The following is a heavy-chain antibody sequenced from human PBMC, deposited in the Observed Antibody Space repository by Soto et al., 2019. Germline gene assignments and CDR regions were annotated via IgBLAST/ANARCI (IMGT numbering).Heavy chain of an antibody. CDR3: ARDLGYCSSTSCRTFDY. CDR2: INPIFGTA. Sequence: ASEKFSCKASGGTFSSYASSWGLQAPGQGFEWMGGINPIFGTANYAQKFQGRVTITADKSTSTAYMELSSLRSEDTAVYYCARDLGYCSSTSCRTFDYWGQGTLVTVSS. V-gene: IGHV1-69*06. D-gene: IGHD2-2*01. J-gene: IGHJ4*02. CDR1: GGTFSSYA.